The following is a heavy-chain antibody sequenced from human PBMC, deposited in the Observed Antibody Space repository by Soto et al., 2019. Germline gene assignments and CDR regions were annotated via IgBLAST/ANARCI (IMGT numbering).Heavy chain of an antibody. V-gene: IGHV4-59*01. CDR1: GGSISSYY. J-gene: IGHJ2*01. CDR3: ARDGFRGYYYDSSGYYYGGWYFDL. CDR2: IYYSGIT. Sequence: QVQLQESGPGLVKPSETLSLTCTVSGGSISSYYWSWIRQPPGKGLEWIGYIYYSGITNYNPSLKSRVTISVDTAKNQFSLKLSSVTAADTAVYDCARDGFRGYYYDSSGYYYGGWYFDLWGRGTLVTVSS. D-gene: IGHD3-22*01.